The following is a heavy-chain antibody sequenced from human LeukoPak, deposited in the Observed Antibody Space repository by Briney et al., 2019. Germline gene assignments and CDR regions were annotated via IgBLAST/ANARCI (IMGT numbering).Heavy chain of an antibody. Sequence: GGSLRLSCAASGFTFSSYSMNWVRQAPGKGLEWVSSISSSSGYIYYADSVKGRFTISRDNAKNSLYLQMNSLRAEDTAVYYCARGGSSGWWAFDIWGQGTMVTVSS. D-gene: IGHD6-19*01. V-gene: IGHV3-21*01. CDR3: ARGGSSGWWAFDI. CDR1: GFTFSSYS. J-gene: IGHJ3*02. CDR2: ISSSSGYI.